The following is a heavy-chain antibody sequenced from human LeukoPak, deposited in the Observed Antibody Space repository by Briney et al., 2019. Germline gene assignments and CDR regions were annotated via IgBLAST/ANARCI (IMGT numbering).Heavy chain of an antibody. CDR3: AREYSLGWFDP. J-gene: IGHJ5*02. V-gene: IGHV3-30-3*01. CDR2: ISYDGSNK. Sequence: GGSLRLSCAASGFTFSTYAMGWVRQAPGKGLEWVAVISYDGSNKYYADSVKGRFTISRDNSKNTLYLQMNSLRAEDTAVYYCAREYSLGWFDPWGQGTLVTVSS. CDR1: GFTFSTYA. D-gene: IGHD3-16*01.